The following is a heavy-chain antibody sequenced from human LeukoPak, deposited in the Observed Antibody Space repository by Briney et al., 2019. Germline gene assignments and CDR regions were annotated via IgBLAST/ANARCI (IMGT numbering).Heavy chain of an antibody. CDR2: ITSGSSTI. V-gene: IGHV3-48*02. CDR3: VRAATGTLGAFDI. Sequence: GGSLRLSCAASGFTFSSYAMSWVRQAPGKGLEWISHITSGSSTINYADSVKGRFTISRDNAKNSLYLQMNSLRDEDTAVYYCVRAATGTLGAFDIWGQGTLVTISS. J-gene: IGHJ3*02. D-gene: IGHD1-1*01. CDR1: GFTFSSYA.